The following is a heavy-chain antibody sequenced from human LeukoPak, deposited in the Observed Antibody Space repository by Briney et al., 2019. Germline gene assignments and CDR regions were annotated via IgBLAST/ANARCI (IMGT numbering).Heavy chain of an antibody. V-gene: IGHV4-34*01. CDR1: GGSFSGYY. CDR3: ARVAAGKGYPFDY. CDR2: INHSGST. Sequence: SETLSLTCAVYGGSFSGYYWSWIRQPPGKGLEWIGEINHSGSTSYNPSLKSRVTISVDTSKNQFSLKLSSVTAADTAVYYCARVAAGKGYPFDYWGQGTLVTVSS. J-gene: IGHJ4*02. D-gene: IGHD6-13*01.